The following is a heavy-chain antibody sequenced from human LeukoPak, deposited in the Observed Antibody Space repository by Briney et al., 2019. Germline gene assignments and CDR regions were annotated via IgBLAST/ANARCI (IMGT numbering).Heavy chain of an antibody. D-gene: IGHD2-15*01. CDR3: ASVGACSGGSCYDFDY. Sequence: ASVKVSCKASGYTFTSYGISWVRQAPGQGREWMGWISAYNGNTNYAQKLQGRVTMTTDTSTSTAYMELRSLRSDDTAVYYCASVGACSGGSCYDFDYWGQGTLVTVSS. V-gene: IGHV1-18*01. CDR2: ISAYNGNT. J-gene: IGHJ4*02. CDR1: GYTFTSYG.